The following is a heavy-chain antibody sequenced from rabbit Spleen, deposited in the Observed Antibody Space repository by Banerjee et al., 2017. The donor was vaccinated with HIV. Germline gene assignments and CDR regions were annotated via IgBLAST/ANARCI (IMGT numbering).Heavy chain of an antibody. V-gene: IGHV1S40*01. CDR2: IYAGSSGST. Sequence: QSLEESGGDLVKPGASLTLTCTASGFSFSSSYWICWVRQPPGKGLEWIACIYAGSSGSTYYASWAKGRFTISKSSSTTVTLQITSLTAAHPTTYFCARGIGYGYAGDAYPPYAMALWGPGTLVTVS. D-gene: IGHD6-1*01. J-gene: IGHJ6*01. CDR1: GFSFSSSYW. CDR3: ARGIGYGYAGDAYPPYAMAL.